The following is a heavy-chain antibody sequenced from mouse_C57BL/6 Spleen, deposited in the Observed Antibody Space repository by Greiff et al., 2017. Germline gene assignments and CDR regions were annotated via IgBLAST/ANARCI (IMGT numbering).Heavy chain of an antibody. CDR3: VRGSSYGYFDY. CDR1: GFSFNTYA. Sequence: EVQLVESGGGLVQPKGSLKLSCAASGFSFNTYAMNWVRQAPGKGVEWVARIRSKSNNYASYYADSVKDRFTISRDDSESMLYLQMNNLKTEDTAVYYCVRGSSYGYFDYWGQGTTLTVSS. CDR2: IRSKSNNYAS. D-gene: IGHD1-1*01. J-gene: IGHJ2*01. V-gene: IGHV10-1*01.